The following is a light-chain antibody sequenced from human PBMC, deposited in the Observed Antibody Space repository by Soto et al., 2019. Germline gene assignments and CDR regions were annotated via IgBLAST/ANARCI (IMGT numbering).Light chain of an antibody. V-gene: IGLV2-8*01. CDR1: SSDAGGYNY. Sequence: QSALTQPPSASGSPGQSVTISCTGTSSDAGGYNYVSWYQQRPGKAPKVIIYEVTKRPSGVPDRFSGSKSGNTASLTVSGLQAEDEADYYCSSYAGSNYVFGTGTKLTVL. J-gene: IGLJ1*01. CDR2: EVT. CDR3: SSYAGSNYV.